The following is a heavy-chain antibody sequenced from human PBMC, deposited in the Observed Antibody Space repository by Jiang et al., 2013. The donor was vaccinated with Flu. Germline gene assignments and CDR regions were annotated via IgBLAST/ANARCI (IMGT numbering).Heavy chain of an antibody. J-gene: IGHJ4*02. CDR2: ISTYNGDT. CDR3: ARVPMEGGYFDY. Sequence: SGAEVKKPGASVEVSCKASGYTFSSYGISWVRQAPGQGLEWIGWISTYNGDTNSAQKFQGRLTMTTDTSTSTAYMELRSLTSDDTAVYYCARVPMEGGYFDYWGQGTLVTVSS. CDR1: GYTFSSYG. V-gene: IGHV1-18*01. D-gene: IGHD3-10*01.